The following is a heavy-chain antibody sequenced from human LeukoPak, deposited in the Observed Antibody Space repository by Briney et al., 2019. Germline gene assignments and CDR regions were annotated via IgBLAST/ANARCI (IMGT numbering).Heavy chain of an antibody. CDR2: TYYRSKWYN. D-gene: IGHD6-19*01. J-gene: IGHJ4*02. CDR1: GDSVSSNSAA. V-gene: IGHV6-1*01. CDR3: ARDHGIAVAALDY. Sequence: SQTLSPTCAISGDSVSSNSAAWNWVRQSPSRGLEWLGRTYYRSKWYNDYAVSVKSRITINPDTSKNQFSLQLNSVTPEDTAVYYCARDHGIAVAALDYWGQGTLVTVSS.